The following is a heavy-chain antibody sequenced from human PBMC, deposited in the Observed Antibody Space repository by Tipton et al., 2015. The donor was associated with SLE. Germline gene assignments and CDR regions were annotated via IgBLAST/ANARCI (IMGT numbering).Heavy chain of an antibody. Sequence: TLSLTCTVSGGSISSYYWSWIRQPAGKGLEWIGRIYTSGSTNYNPSLKSRVTMSVDTSKNQFSLKLSSVTAADTAVYYCARETVGYYYGSGSSDYFDYWGQGTLVTVSS. CDR3: ARETVGYYYGSGSSDYFDY. V-gene: IGHV4-4*07. J-gene: IGHJ4*02. CDR1: GGSISSYY. CDR2: IYTSGST. D-gene: IGHD3-10*01.